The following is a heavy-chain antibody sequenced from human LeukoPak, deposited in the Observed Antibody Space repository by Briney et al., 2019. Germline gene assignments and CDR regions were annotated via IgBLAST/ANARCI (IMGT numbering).Heavy chain of an antibody. CDR1: GYTFTSYD. Sequence: ASVKVSCTASGYTFTSYDINSVRQATGQGLEWMGWMNPNSGNTGYAQKFQGRITMTRNTSISTAYMELSSLTSEDTAVYYCARIAAAGNRRLNYWGQGTLVTVSS. D-gene: IGHD6-13*01. CDR3: ARIAAAGNRRLNY. V-gene: IGHV1-8*01. J-gene: IGHJ4*02. CDR2: MNPNSGNT.